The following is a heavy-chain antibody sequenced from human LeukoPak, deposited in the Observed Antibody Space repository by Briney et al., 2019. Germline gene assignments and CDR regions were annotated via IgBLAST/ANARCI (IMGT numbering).Heavy chain of an antibody. CDR1: GFTFTNYA. J-gene: IGHJ4*02. V-gene: IGHV3-21*01. Sequence: PGGSLRLSCVASGFTFTNYAMSWVRQTPGKGLEWVSFISGSGSSTYYADSVKGRFTISRDNAKNSLYLQMNSLRAEDTAVYYCARDRPYDFWSGYYTNDYFDYWGQGTLVTVSS. D-gene: IGHD3-3*01. CDR3: ARDRPYDFWSGYYTNDYFDY. CDR2: ISGSGSST.